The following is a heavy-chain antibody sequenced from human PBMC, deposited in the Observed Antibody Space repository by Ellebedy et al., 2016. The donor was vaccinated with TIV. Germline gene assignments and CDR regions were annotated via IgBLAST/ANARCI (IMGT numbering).Heavy chain of an antibody. Sequence: SETLSLTCPVSGGSISSSTYYWGWIRQPPGKGLEWIGSIYYSGSTYYNPSLKSRVTISVDTSKNHFSLKLSSVTAADTAVFFCTRGRSLEGFDIWGQGTLVTVSS. V-gene: IGHV4-39*07. CDR3: TRGRSLEGFDI. J-gene: IGHJ3*02. D-gene: IGHD1-1*01. CDR1: GGSISSSTYY. CDR2: IYYSGST.